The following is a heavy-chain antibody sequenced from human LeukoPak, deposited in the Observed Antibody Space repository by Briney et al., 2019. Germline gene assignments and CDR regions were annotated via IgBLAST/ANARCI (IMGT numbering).Heavy chain of an antibody. V-gene: IGHV1-46*01. J-gene: IGHJ6*02. CDR2: INPGGGGT. D-gene: IGHD2-8*01. Sequence: ASVKVSCKASGYTFTSYYMHWVRQAPGQGLEWMGIINPGGGGTSYAQKFQGRVTMTRDTSTSTVYMELSSLRSEDTAVYYCASRYCTNGVCSFYYYYGMDVWGQGTTVTVSS. CDR3: ASRYCTNGVCSFYYYYGMDV. CDR1: GYTFTSYY.